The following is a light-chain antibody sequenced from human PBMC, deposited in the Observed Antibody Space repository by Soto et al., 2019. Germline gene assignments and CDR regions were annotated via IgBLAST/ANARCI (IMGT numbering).Light chain of an antibody. CDR1: QSVSSNS. CDR3: QQFGGSPPSWT. Sequence: ESALTQSPGTLSLSPGERATLSCRASQSVSSNSLAWYQQKPGQAPRLLIYGASSRATGTPDRFSGSGSGTDFTLTISRLEPEDFAVYYCQQFGGSPPSWTFGQVTKVEI. J-gene: IGKJ1*01. V-gene: IGKV3-20*01. CDR2: GAS.